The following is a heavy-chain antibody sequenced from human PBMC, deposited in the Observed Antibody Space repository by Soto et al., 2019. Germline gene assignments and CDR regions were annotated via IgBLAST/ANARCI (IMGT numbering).Heavy chain of an antibody. J-gene: IGHJ4*02. CDR1: GYTFTSYG. Sequence: GASVKVSCKASGYTFTSYGISWVRQAPGQGLEWMGWISAYNGNTNYAQKLQGRVTMTTDTSTSTAYMELRSLRSDDTAVYDCARVHYYDSSGYYLYFDYWGQGTLVTVS. V-gene: IGHV1-18*04. D-gene: IGHD3-22*01. CDR3: ARVHYYDSSGYYLYFDY. CDR2: ISAYNGNT.